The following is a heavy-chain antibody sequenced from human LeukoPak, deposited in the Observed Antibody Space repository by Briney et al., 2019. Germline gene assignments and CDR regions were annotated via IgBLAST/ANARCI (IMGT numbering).Heavy chain of an antibody. Sequence: ASVKVSCKASGYTFTSYAMNWVRQAPGQGLEWMGWISAYNGNTNYAQKLQGRVTMTTDTSTSTAYMELRSLRSDDTAVYYCARAPTVSAIFDYWGQGTLVTVSS. CDR3: ARAPTVSAIFDY. CDR2: ISAYNGNT. CDR1: GYTFTSYA. V-gene: IGHV1-18*01. D-gene: IGHD2-21*02. J-gene: IGHJ4*02.